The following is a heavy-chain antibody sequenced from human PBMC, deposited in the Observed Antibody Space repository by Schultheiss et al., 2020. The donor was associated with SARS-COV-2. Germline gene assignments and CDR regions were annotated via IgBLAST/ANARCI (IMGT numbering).Heavy chain of an antibody. J-gene: IGHJ6*02. CDR1: GYSFTSYW. CDR2: IYPGDSDT. V-gene: IGHV5-51*01. CDR3: ARHRIAVAGNTYYYYGMDV. D-gene: IGHD6-19*01. Sequence: GESLKISCKGSGYSFTSYWIGWVRQMPGKGLEWMGIIYPGDSDTRYSPSFQGQVTISADKSISTAYLQWSSLKASDTAMYYCARHRIAVAGNTYYYYGMDVWGQGTTVTVSS.